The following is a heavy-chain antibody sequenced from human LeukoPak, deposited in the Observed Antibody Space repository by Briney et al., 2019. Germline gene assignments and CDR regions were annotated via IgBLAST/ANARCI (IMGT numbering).Heavy chain of an antibody. CDR2: INTGNGNT. CDR3: ARASESYYYYYGMDF. J-gene: IGHJ6*02. CDR1: GYTFTTYA. Sequence: ASVKVSCKTSGYTFTTYAMHWVRQAPGQRLEWMGWINTGNGNTKYSQNIQGRVTITRDTSASTAYMELSSLRSEDTAVYYCARASESYYYYYGMDFWGQGTTVTVSS. V-gene: IGHV1-3*04.